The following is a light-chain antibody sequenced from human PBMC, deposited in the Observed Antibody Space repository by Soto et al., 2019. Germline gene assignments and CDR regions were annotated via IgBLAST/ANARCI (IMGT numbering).Light chain of an antibody. V-gene: IGLV2-14*03. CDR1: SGDVGAYNF. Sequence: QSALTQPASVSGSPGQSIPISCTGTSGDVGAYNFVSWYQQHPGKAPKLIVYHVSDRPSGFSSRFSGSKSGNSASLTISGLHAEDEADYYCSSYAGSDTFVFGTGTKVTVL. CDR2: HVS. CDR3: SSYAGSDTFV. J-gene: IGLJ1*01.